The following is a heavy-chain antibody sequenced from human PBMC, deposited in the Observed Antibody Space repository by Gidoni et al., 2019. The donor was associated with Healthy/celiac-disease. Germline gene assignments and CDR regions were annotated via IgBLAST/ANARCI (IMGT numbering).Heavy chain of an antibody. V-gene: IGHV3-23*01. CDR3: AKDTHIRYYYYGMDV. CDR2: ISGSGCST. J-gene: IGHJ6*02. CDR1: GFTFSRDA. D-gene: IGHD2-15*01. Sequence: EVQLLAAGGGLVQPGGSLRLSWAASGFTFSRDALSGVRQAPGKGLEWFSAISGSGCSTYYADSVKGLFTISRDNSKNTLYLQMNSLRAEDTAVYYCAKDTHIRYYYYGMDVWGQGTTVTVSS.